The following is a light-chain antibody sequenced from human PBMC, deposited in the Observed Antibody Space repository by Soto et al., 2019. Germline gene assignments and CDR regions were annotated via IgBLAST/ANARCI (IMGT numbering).Light chain of an antibody. CDR1: SYNIGNNY. J-gene: IGLJ2*01. CDR2: END. Sequence: QSVLTQPPSVSAAPGQTVTISCYGSSYNIGNNYVSWYQQLPGTAPKLLIYENDKRPSGIPDRFSGSKSGTSATLGITGLQTGDEADYDCGTWDGTLPNSEVVFGGVTKETVL. CDR3: GTWDGTLPNSEVV. V-gene: IGLV1-51*02.